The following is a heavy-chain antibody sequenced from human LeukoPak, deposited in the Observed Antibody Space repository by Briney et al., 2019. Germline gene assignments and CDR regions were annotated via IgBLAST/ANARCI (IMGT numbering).Heavy chain of an antibody. V-gene: IGHV3-66*02. CDR2: IYSCGST. D-gene: IGHD3-3*01. CDR1: AFTVSSNY. CDR3: ARYDFWSGSDY. Sequence: GGSLRRSCAASAFTVSSNYMSWVRQAPGKGLEWVSVIYSCGSTYYADSVKGRFTISRDNSKNTLYLQMNSLRAEDTAVYYCARYDFWSGSDYWGQGTLVTVSS. J-gene: IGHJ4*02.